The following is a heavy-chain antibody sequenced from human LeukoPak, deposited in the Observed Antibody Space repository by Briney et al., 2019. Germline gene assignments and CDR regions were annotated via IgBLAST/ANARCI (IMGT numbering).Heavy chain of an antibody. V-gene: IGHV3-30*02. Sequence: GGSLRLSCAASGFTFSSYGMHWVRQAPGKGLEWVAFIRYDGSNKYYADSVKGRFTISRDNSKNTLYLQMNSLRAEDTAVYYCAKGAIGYCSGGSCYVGYFQHWGQGTLVTVSS. J-gene: IGHJ1*01. CDR3: AKGAIGYCSGGSCYVGYFQH. CDR1: GFTFSSYG. CDR2: IRYDGSNK. D-gene: IGHD2-15*01.